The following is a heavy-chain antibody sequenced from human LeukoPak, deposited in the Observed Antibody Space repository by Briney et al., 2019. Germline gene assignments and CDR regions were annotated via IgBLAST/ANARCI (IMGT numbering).Heavy chain of an antibody. CDR3: ARDQSYTSTVTERNAFDI. V-gene: IGHV3-21*01. CDR2: ISSSSSYI. D-gene: IGHD4-17*01. Sequence: GGSLRLSCAASGFTFSSYSMNWVRQAPGKGLEWVSSISSSSSYIYYADSVKGRFTISRDNAKNSLYLQMNSLRAEDTAVYYCARDQSYTSTVTERNAFDIWGQGAMVTVSS. CDR1: GFTFSSYS. J-gene: IGHJ3*02.